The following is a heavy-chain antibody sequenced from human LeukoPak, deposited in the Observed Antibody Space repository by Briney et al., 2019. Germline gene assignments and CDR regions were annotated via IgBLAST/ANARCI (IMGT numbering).Heavy chain of an antibody. Sequence: GGSLRLSCAASGFTFSSYGMHWVRQAPGKGLEWVAFIRYDGSNKYYADSVKGRFTISRDNSKNTLYLQMNSLRAEDTAVYYCAKDRGVVVPAAMYWGQGTLVTVSS. J-gene: IGHJ4*02. V-gene: IGHV3-30*02. CDR3: AKDRGVVVPAAMY. CDR2: IRYDGSNK. CDR1: GFTFSSYG. D-gene: IGHD2-2*01.